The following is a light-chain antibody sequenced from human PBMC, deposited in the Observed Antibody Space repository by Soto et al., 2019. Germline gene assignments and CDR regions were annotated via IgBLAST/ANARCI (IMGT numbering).Light chain of an antibody. CDR2: KAS. Sequence: DIQMTQSPSTLSASVGDRVTIPCRASQSISSSLAWYQQKPGKAPKLLIYKASNLEGGVPSRFSGSGSGTEFTLTISSLRPDDFATYYCQQYHNYAYTFGQGTKVDIK. V-gene: IGKV1-5*03. CDR1: QSISSS. J-gene: IGKJ1*01. CDR3: QQYHNYAYT.